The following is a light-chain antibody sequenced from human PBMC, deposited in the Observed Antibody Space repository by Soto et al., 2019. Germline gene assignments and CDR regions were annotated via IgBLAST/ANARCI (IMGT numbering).Light chain of an antibody. V-gene: IGKV1-5*01. CDR2: DAS. Sequence: DILITQSPSTLSASVGDRVTIACRASQSISSWLAWYQQKPGKAPKLLIYDASSLESGVPSRFSGSGSGTEFTLTISSLQPDDFATYYCQQYNSYWTFGQGTKVDIK. CDR3: QQYNSYWT. CDR1: QSISSW. J-gene: IGKJ1*01.